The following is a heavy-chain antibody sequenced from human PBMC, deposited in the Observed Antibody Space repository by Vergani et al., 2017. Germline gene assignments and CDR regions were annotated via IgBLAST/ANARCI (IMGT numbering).Heavy chain of an antibody. CDR1: GFSLSTSGVG. Sequence: QITLKESGPTLVKPTQTLTLTCTFSGFSLSTSGVGVGWIRQPPGKALEWLALIYWNDDKRYSPSLKSRLTITKDTSKNQVVLTMTNMDPVDTATYYCAHTPDTAMEDYYYYYMDVWGKGTTVTVSS. D-gene: IGHD5-18*01. CDR2: IYWNDDK. V-gene: IGHV2-5*01. J-gene: IGHJ6*03. CDR3: AHTPDTAMEDYYYYYMDV.